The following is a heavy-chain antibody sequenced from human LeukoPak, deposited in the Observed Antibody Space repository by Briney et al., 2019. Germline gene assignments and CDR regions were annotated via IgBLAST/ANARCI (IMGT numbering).Heavy chain of an antibody. J-gene: IGHJ4*02. CDR1: GFTFSRYS. V-gene: IGHV3-48*04. CDR3: ARGGWFGELLFDY. D-gene: IGHD3-10*01. Sequence: GGSLILSCAASGFTFSRYSMNWVRQAPGKGLEWVSYISSSTSTKFYADSVKGRFTISRDNAKNSLYLQMNSLRAEDTALYYCARGGWFGELLFDYWGQGTLVTVSS. CDR2: ISSSTSTK.